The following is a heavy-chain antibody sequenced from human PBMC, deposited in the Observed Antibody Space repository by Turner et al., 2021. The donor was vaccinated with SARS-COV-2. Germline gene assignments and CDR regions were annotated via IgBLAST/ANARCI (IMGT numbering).Heavy chain of an antibody. Sequence: EVQLLESGGGLVQPGGSLRLSCAASGFTFSSYAMSWVRQGPGKGLEWVSAISGSGGRTYYADSVKGRFTISRDNSKNTLYLQMNSLRAEDTAVYYCAKGPDIVATIWGTLFSGTFDYWGQGTLVTVSS. CDR2: ISGSGGRT. D-gene: IGHD5-12*01. V-gene: IGHV3-23*01. J-gene: IGHJ4*02. CDR3: AKGPDIVATIWGTLFSGTFDY. CDR1: GFTFSSYA.